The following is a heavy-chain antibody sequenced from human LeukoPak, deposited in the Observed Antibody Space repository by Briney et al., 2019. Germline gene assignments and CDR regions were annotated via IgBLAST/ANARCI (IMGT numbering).Heavy chain of an antibody. J-gene: IGHJ4*02. Sequence: GGSVKVSCKASGGTLSSYAISWVRQAPGQGLEWMGGIIPIFGTANYAQKFQGRVTITADESTSTAYMELSSLRSEDTAVHYCARDRIYYDSSGYYYIPTYDYWGQGTLVTVSS. CDR3: ARDRIYYDSSGYYYIPTYDY. D-gene: IGHD3-22*01. V-gene: IGHV1-69*13. CDR2: IIPIFGTA. CDR1: GGTLSSYA.